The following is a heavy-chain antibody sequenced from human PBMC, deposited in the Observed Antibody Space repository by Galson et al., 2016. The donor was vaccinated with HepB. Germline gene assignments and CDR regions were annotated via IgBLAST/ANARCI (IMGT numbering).Heavy chain of an antibody. Sequence: SLRLSCAGSGFTFNSYAMNWVRQAPGKGLEWISLISDNGHATYYADPVRGRFSIARDNSKNTLYLQMNGLRADYTAVYYCAKCPPGTRGSLDSWGQGTLVTVSS. J-gene: IGHJ4*02. CDR2: ISDNGHAT. CDR1: GFTFNSYA. CDR3: AKCPPGTRGSLDS. V-gene: IGHV3-23*01. D-gene: IGHD1-14*01.